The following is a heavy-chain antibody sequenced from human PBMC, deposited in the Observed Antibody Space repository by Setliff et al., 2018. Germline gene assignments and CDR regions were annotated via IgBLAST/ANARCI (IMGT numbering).Heavy chain of an antibody. CDR2: VTDTADRT. CDR3: ARRGGTSGARAFDI. V-gene: IGHV3-23*01. Sequence: PGESLKISCVASGFAFRSYAMSWVRQTPGKGLEWLATVTDTADRTYYTDSVKGRFTISRDNSKNTLYLQMNSLRAEDTALYYCARRGGTSGARAFDIWGQGTVVTVSS. CDR1: GFAFRSYA. J-gene: IGHJ3*02. D-gene: IGHD1-26*01.